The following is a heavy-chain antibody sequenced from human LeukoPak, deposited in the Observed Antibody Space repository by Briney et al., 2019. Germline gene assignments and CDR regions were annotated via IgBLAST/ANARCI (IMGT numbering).Heavy chain of an antibody. CDR2: ISWNSNNK. Sequence: GGSLRLSCVASGFTFDDHAMHWVRQAPGKGLEWVSGISWNSNNKAYVDSVRGRFTISRDKAKNSLYLEMNSLRVEDTAVYYCARDQSYSSGWYGGNYYFDYWGQGTLVTVSS. CDR3: ARDQSYSSGWYGGNYYFDY. D-gene: IGHD6-19*01. J-gene: IGHJ4*02. CDR1: GFTFDDHA. V-gene: IGHV3-9*01.